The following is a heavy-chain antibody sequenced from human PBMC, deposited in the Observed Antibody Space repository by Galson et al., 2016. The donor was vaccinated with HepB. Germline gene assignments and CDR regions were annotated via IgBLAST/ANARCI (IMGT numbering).Heavy chain of an antibody. D-gene: IGHD4/OR15-4a*01. CDR2: VSAYNDKT. CDR1: GYKFTSYG. Sequence: SVKVSCKASGYKFTSYGISWLRRAPGRGLEWMGWVSAYNDKTTYAANFQDRVTMTTHTRSNTAFMELRSLRSDDTAGYFCARDPNAYADYVPDVLDIWGQGTMITVSS. V-gene: IGHV1-18*01. CDR3: ARDPNAYADYVPDVLDI. J-gene: IGHJ3*02.